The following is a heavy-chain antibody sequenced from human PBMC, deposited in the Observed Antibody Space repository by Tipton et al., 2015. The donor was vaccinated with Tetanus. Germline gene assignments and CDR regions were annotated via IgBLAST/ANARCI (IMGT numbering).Heavy chain of an antibody. V-gene: IGHV4-4*07. Sequence: TPSLTCTVSGGSISDYYWSWIRQPVGKRLEWIGRIHSGGSTTYNPSLKSRVTMSVDMSKNRVSLTVTSVTAADTAVYHCARRGDNWFFDLWGRGTLVTVSS. CDR3: ARRGDNWFFDL. CDR2: IHSGGST. CDR1: GGSISDYY. J-gene: IGHJ2*01. D-gene: IGHD2-21*02.